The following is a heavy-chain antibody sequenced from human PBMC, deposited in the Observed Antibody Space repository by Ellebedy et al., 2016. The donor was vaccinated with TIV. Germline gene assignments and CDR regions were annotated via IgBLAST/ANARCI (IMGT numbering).Heavy chain of an antibody. D-gene: IGHD6-13*01. CDR3: ARHRQQLVRSTGMDV. V-gene: IGHV4-61*01. CDR2: IYYSGST. Sequence: SETLSLXXTVSGGSVSSGSYYWSWIRQPPGKGLEWIGYIYYSGSTNYNPSLKSRVTISVDTSKNQFSLKLSSVTAADTAVYYCARHRQQLVRSTGMDVWGQGTTVTVSS. CDR1: GGSVSSGSYY. J-gene: IGHJ6*02.